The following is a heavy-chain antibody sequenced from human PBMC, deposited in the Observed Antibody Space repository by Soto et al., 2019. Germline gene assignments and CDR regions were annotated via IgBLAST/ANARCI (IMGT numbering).Heavy chain of an antibody. CDR1: GFTFSSYA. Sequence: GGSLRLSCAASGFTFSSYAMSWARQAPGKGLEWVSAISGSGGSTYYADSVKGRFTISRDNSKNTLYLQMNSLRAEDTAVYYCAKAGWVDYYYYYMDVWGKGTTVTVSS. D-gene: IGHD1-26*01. V-gene: IGHV3-23*01. CDR3: AKAGWVDYYYYYMDV. J-gene: IGHJ6*03. CDR2: ISGSGGST.